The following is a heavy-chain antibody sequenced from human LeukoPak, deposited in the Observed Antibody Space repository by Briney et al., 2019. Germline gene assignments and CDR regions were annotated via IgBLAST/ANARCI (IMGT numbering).Heavy chain of an antibody. D-gene: IGHD5-24*01. J-gene: IGHJ4*02. CDR1: GGSFSGYY. Sequence: SETLSLTCAVYGGSFSGYYWSWIRQPPGKGLEWIGEINHSGSTNYNPSLKSRVTISVDTSKNQFSLKLSSVTAADTAVYYCARGGWLQRLFDYWGRGTLVTVSS. V-gene: IGHV4-34*01. CDR3: ARGGWLQRLFDY. CDR2: INHSGST.